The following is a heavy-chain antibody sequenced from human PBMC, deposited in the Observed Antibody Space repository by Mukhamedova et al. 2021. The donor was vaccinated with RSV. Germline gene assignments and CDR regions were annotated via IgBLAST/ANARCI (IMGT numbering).Heavy chain of an antibody. J-gene: IGHJ5*02. Sequence: DSYMTWIRQAPGKGLEWLSYLSGFATPTYYADSVNGRFSIPRASPKNSLYLQMNRLRVEDTAIYYCASGGQCLGAWGQGTLVT. V-gene: IGHV3-11*01. CDR2: LSGFATPT. CDR1: DSY. D-gene: IGHD6-19*01. CDR3: ASGGQCLGA.